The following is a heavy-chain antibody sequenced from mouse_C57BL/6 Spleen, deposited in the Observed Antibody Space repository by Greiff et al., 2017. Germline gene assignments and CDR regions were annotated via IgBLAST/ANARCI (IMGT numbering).Heavy chain of an antibody. J-gene: IGHJ1*03. Sequence: HVQLQQSGAELVKPGASVKISCKASGYAFSSYWMNWVKQRPGKGLEWIGQIYPGDGDTTYNGKFKGKATLTADKSSSTAYMQLSSLTSEDSAVYFCAKGITTGGYFDVWGTGTTVTVSS. CDR1: GYAFSSYW. D-gene: IGHD1-1*01. CDR2: IYPGDGDT. V-gene: IGHV1-80*01. CDR3: AKGITTGGYFDV.